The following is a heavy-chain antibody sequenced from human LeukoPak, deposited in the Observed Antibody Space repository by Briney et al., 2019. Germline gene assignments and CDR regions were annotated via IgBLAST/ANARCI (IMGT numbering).Heavy chain of an antibody. Sequence: SETLSLTCTVSGGSISNYYWSWIRQPPGKGLEWIGSIYYSGSTNYNPSLKSRVTISVDTSKNQFSLKLSSVTAADTAVYYCARGDSSSWYWFDPWGQGTLVTVSS. V-gene: IGHV4-59*01. CDR1: GGSISNYY. CDR3: ARGDSSSWYWFDP. J-gene: IGHJ5*02. D-gene: IGHD6-13*01. CDR2: IYYSGST.